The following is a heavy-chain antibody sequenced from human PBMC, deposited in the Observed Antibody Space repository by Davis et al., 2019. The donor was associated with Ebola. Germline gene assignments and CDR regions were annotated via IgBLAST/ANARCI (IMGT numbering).Heavy chain of an antibody. CDR1: GFTFSSHS. CDR2: ISGSSTYI. Sequence: PGGSLRLSCAASGFTFSSHSINWVRQAPGKGLEWVSSISGSSTYIYYADSVKGRFTISRDNAENSLYLQMNSLRVEDTAVYYCARRSEGSDWLIDYWGQGTLVTVSS. V-gene: IGHV3-21*01. CDR3: ARRSEGSDWLIDY. J-gene: IGHJ4*02. D-gene: IGHD2-21*02.